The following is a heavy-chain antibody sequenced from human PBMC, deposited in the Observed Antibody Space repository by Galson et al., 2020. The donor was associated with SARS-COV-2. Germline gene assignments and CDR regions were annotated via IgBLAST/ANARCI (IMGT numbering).Heavy chain of an antibody. CDR2: ISGSGRST. CDR3: ARDQALQQFDWFTHSYYAMDV. CDR1: GFTLASHE. D-gene: IGHD3-9*01. Sequence: GGSLRLSCVASGFTLASHEVNWVRQAPGKGLEWVSLISGSGRSTYYADSVKGRFTVSRDNAKNSLYLQMNSLRADDTAVYYCARDQALQQFDWFTHSYYAMDVWGQGTTVIVS. J-gene: IGHJ6*02. V-gene: IGHV3-48*03.